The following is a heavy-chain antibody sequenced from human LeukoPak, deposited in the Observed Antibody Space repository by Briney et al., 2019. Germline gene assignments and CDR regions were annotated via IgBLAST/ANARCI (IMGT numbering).Heavy chain of an antibody. CDR2: MHNSGSS. CDR3: ARTAEWLRNAFDI. Sequence: KASESLSLTCTVSGASTSNFYRNWIRQPPGKGLEWIGYMHNSGSSKHNRSLKSRLTFSIDTSKNQFSLWLASVTAADTAIYYCARTAEWLRNAFDICGPGTMVSVSS. V-gene: IGHV4-59*01. J-gene: IGHJ3*02. D-gene: IGHD5-12*01. CDR1: GASTSNFY.